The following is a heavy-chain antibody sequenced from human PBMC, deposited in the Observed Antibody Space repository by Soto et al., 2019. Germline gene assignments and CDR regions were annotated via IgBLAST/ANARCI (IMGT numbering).Heavy chain of an antibody. J-gene: IGHJ4*02. CDR2: IKRRSEGGTT. D-gene: IGHD1-26*01. CDR1: GLSVSDAW. V-gene: IGHV3-15*01. CDR3: TTDPKLVGPRGAF. Sequence: KAGGSLRLSCAASGLSVSDAWMTWVRQAPGKGLEWVGHIKRRSEGGTTEYAAPVKGRFIISREDSRNTLYLQMDSLKSDDSGVYYCTTDPKLVGPRGAFWGQGTLVTVSS.